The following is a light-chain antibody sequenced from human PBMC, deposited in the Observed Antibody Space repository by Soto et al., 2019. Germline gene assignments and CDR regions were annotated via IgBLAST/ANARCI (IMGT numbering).Light chain of an antibody. CDR3: QQRSNWPPT. Sequence: EIVLTQSPATLSLSPGERATLSCRASQSVSSYLAWYQQKPGQAPRLLIYDASNRATGIPARFSGSGSGTDFTLTISSLEPEDFEVYYCQQRSNWPPTLGQGTKVDI. J-gene: IGKJ1*01. CDR1: QSVSSY. CDR2: DAS. V-gene: IGKV3-11*01.